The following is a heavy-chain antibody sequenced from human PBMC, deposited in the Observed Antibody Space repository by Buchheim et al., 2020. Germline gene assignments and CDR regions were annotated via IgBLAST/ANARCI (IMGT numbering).Heavy chain of an antibody. D-gene: IGHD1-26*01. Sequence: EVQLLESGGHLVQPGGSLRLSCIASGFTFSDYAMNWVRQAPGKGPEWVSGISGDARATYYAASVRGRFTLSRDNSKKTLYFQMNSLRGDDTAVYYCAKDLVGSTWFYGIEVWGRGT. V-gene: IGHV3-23*01. CDR2: ISGDARAT. CDR3: AKDLVGSTWFYGIEV. CDR1: GFTFSDYA. J-gene: IGHJ6*02.